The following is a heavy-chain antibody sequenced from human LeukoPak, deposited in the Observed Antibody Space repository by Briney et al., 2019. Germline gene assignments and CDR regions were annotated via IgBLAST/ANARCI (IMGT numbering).Heavy chain of an antibody. CDR1: GFTFGSYS. CDR3: ARGYYGSGSYFLDY. CDR2: ISSSSSTI. V-gene: IGHV3-48*02. Sequence: GGSLRLSCAASGFTFGSYSMNWVRQAPGKGLEWVSYISSSSSTIYYADSVKGRFTISRDNAKNSLYLQMNSLRDEDTAVYYCARGYYGSGSYFLDYWGQGTLVTVSS. J-gene: IGHJ4*02. D-gene: IGHD3-10*01.